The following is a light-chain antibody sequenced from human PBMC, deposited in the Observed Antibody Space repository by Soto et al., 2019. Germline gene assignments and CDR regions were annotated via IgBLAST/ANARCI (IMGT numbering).Light chain of an antibody. CDR3: QQYATSPLT. CDR2: GAS. CDR1: QSVSNF. V-gene: IGKV3-20*01. J-gene: IGKJ4*01. Sequence: EVVLTQSPATLSLSPGERATLSCRASQSVSNFLAWYQQKPGQAPRLLIYGASSRATGIPDRFSGSGSGTDFTLTISRLEPEDFAVYYCQQYATSPLTFGGGTKVEIK.